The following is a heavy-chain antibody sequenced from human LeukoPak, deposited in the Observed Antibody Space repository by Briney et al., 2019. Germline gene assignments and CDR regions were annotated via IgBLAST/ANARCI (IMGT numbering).Heavy chain of an antibody. CDR3: ARHGGKGYYYDSSGSLGY. J-gene: IGHJ4*02. CDR1: GDSISSYY. CDR2: VFYSGST. Sequence: SETLSLTCSVAGDSISSYYWSWIRQPPGKGLEWIGFVFYSGSTNYNPSLKSRVTISVDTSKNQFSLKLSSVTAADTAVYYCARHGGKGYYYDSSGSLGYWGQGTLVTVSS. V-gene: IGHV4-59*08. D-gene: IGHD3-22*01.